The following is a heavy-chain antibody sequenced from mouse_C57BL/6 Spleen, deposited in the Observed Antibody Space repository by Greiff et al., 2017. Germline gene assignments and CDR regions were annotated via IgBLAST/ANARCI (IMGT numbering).Heavy chain of an antibody. Sequence: QVQLQQSGAELVMPGASVKLSCKASGYTFTSYWMHWVKQRPGQGLEWIGEIDPSDSYTNYNQKFKGKSTLTVDKSSSTAYMQLSSLTSEDSAVYYCARRRGGFDYWGQGTTLTVSS. CDR1: GYTFTSYW. CDR2: IDPSDSYT. J-gene: IGHJ2*01. V-gene: IGHV1-69*01. D-gene: IGHD1-1*02. CDR3: ARRRGGFDY.